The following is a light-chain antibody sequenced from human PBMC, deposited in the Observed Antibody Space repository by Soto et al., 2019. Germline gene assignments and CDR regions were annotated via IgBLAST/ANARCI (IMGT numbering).Light chain of an antibody. Sequence: DIGVSQSLLSLAVTPEEAASISFRSIXSLLHKNGNNYFNWYLQKPGQSPQVLIYMGSKRASGVPDRFSGSGSGTYFTLKISRVEAEDAGVYYCMQALQTPRTFGQGTKVDIK. CDR2: MGS. CDR1: XSLLHKNGNNY. CDR3: MQALQTPRT. V-gene: IGKV2-28*01. J-gene: IGKJ1*01.